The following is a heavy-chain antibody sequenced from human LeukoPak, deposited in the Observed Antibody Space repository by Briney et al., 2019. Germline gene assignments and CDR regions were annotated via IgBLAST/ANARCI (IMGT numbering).Heavy chain of an antibody. D-gene: IGHD4-11*01. CDR1: GYTFTSYA. CDR3: ATDRPYSNQDY. V-gene: IGHV1-18*01. Sequence: ASVKVSCKASGYTFTSYAISWVRQAPGQGLEWMGWISADNGNTDYAQRFQGRVTMTTDTSTSTAYMELSSLRSEDTAVYYCATDRPYSNQDYWGQGTLVTVSS. CDR2: ISADNGNT. J-gene: IGHJ4*02.